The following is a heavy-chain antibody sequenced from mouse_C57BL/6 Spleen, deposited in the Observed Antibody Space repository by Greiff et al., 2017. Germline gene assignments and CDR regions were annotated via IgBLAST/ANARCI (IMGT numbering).Heavy chain of an antibody. Sequence: EVMLVESGGGLVQPKGSLKLSCAASGFSFNTYAMNWVRQAPGKGLEWVARIRSKSNNYATYYADSVKDRFTISRDDSESMLYLQMNNLRTEDTAMYYCVRHEFFYYAMDYWGQGTSVTVSS. CDR1: GFSFNTYA. V-gene: IGHV10-1*01. J-gene: IGHJ4*01. CDR3: VRHEFFYYAMDY. CDR2: IRSKSNNYAT.